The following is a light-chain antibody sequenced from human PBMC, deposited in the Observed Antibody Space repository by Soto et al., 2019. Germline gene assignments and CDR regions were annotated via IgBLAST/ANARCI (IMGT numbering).Light chain of an antibody. Sequence: EIVMTQSPATLSVSPGERAILSCRASQSVTNNLAWYQQKPGQAPRLLIWGASTRATGIPGRFSGRGSGTEFTLTICSLESEDFAVYYCQQYKDWPLAFGQGTKVEIK. CDR2: GAS. J-gene: IGKJ1*01. CDR3: QQYKDWPLA. V-gene: IGKV3-15*01. CDR1: QSVTNN.